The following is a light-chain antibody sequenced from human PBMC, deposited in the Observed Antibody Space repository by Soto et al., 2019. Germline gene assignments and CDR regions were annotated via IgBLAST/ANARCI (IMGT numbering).Light chain of an antibody. J-gene: IGLJ1*01. CDR3: CSYPTSNTRQIV. CDR1: SSDVGGYNY. V-gene: IGLV2-14*03. Sequence: QSVLTQPASVSGSPGQSITISCTGTSSDVGGYNYVSWYQHHPGKAPKLMIYDVSNRPSGVSNRFSGSKSGNTASLTISGLQPEDEADYYCCSYPTSNTRQIVFGTGTKVTVL. CDR2: DVS.